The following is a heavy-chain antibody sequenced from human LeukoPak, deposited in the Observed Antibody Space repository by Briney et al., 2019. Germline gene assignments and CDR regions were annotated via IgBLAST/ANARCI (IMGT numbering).Heavy chain of an antibody. CDR2: IYSGGST. D-gene: IGHD3-10*01. V-gene: IGHV3-53*01. CDR1: EFSVGSNY. Sequence: GGSLRLSCAASEFSVGSNYMTWVRQAPGKGLEWVSLIYSGGSTYYADSVKGRFTISRDNSKNTLYLQMNSLRAEDTAVYYCVGGSGSRRWVDYWGQGTLVTVSS. CDR3: VGGSGSRRWVDY. J-gene: IGHJ4*02.